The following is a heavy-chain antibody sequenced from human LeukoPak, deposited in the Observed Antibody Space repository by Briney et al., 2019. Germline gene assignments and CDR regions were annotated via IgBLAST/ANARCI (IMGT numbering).Heavy chain of an antibody. J-gene: IGHJ4*02. V-gene: IGHV3-48*03. CDR1: GFTFSNYE. Sequence: PGGSLRLSCAASGFTFSNYEMNWVRQAPGKGLEWVSYISDSGTTIYYGDSVKGRFTTSRDNAKKSLYLQMNSLRAEDTAVYYCARVRYFDWLGPFDYWGQGTLVTVSS. CDR3: ARVRYFDWLGPFDY. CDR2: ISDSGTTI. D-gene: IGHD3-9*01.